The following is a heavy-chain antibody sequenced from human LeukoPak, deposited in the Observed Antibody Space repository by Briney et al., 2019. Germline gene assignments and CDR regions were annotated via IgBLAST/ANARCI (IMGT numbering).Heavy chain of an antibody. CDR3: ARDYDSSGYYYDLVY. V-gene: IGHV3-33*01. Sequence: GGSLRLSCAASGFTFSGYGMHWVRQAPGKGLEWVAVIWYDGSNKYYADSVKGRFTISRDNSKNTLYLQMNSLRAEDTAVYYCARDYDSSGYYYDLVYWGQGTLVTVSS. CDR1: GFTFSGYG. J-gene: IGHJ4*02. D-gene: IGHD3-22*01. CDR2: IWYDGSNK.